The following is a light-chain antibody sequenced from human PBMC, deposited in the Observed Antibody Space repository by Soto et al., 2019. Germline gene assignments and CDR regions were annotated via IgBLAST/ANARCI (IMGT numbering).Light chain of an antibody. CDR1: QSISSW. CDR2: DAS. V-gene: IGKV1-5*01. J-gene: IGKJ1*01. CDR3: QQYNSYSPWT. Sequence: DIPMTQSPSTLSASVGDRVTITCRASQSISSWLAWYQQKPGKAPKLLMYDASSLDRGVPSRFGGTGSGTEFTLSISNLQANNFATYYCQQYNSYSPWTFGQETKVEIK.